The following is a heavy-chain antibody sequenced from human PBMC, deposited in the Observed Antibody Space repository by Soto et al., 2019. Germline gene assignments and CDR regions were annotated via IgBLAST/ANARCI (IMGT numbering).Heavy chain of an antibody. D-gene: IGHD5-12*01. CDR3: ARESGGATATLDYYYFYMDV. Sequence: ASVKVSCKASGYTFTSHAMHWVRQAPGQRLEWMGWINADSGVTKYSQKFQGRVTVTRDTSIRTVYMELSSLRSDDTAVYYCARESGGATATLDYYYFYMDVWGKGTTVTVSS. V-gene: IGHV1-3*01. J-gene: IGHJ6*03. CDR1: GYTFTSHA. CDR2: INADSGVT.